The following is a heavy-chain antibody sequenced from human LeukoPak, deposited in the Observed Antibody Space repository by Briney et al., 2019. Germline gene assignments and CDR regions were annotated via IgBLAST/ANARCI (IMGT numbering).Heavy chain of an antibody. Sequence: ASVKVSCTVSGYTLAELSIQWVRQAPGQGLEWMGGFDPDDEKTIYAQRFEDRVTMSEDTSTDTAYMELSSLTSEDTAVYYCATGTLQYLERLFDAYDIWGQGTMVTVSS. V-gene: IGHV1-24*01. CDR2: FDPDDEKT. D-gene: IGHD3-3*01. CDR3: ATGTLQYLERLFDAYDI. J-gene: IGHJ3*02. CDR1: GYTLAELS.